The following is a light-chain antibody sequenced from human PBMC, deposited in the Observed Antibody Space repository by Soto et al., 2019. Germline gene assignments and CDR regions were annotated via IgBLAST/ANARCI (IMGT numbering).Light chain of an antibody. CDR2: EVS. J-gene: IGLJ1*01. CDR1: SSDVGGYNY. V-gene: IGLV2-8*01. CDR3: SSYAGSNNRGV. Sequence: QSALTQPASVSGSPGQSITISCTGTSSDVGGYNYVSWYQQHPGKAPKLVIYEVSKRPSGVPDRFSGSKSGNTASLTVSGLQAEDEADYYCSSYAGSNNRGVFGSGTKVTVL.